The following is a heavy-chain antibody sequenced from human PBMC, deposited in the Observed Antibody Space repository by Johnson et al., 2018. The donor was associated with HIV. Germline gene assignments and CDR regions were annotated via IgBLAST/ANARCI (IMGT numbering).Heavy chain of an antibody. CDR3: AREEEWELTLVGVGAFDI. Sequence: QMLLVESGGGVVQPGRSLRLSCAASGLTFSSYGMHWVRQAPGKGLEWVAVIWYDGSNKDYADSVKGRFTISRDNSKNTLYLQMNSLRVEDTAVYYCAREEEWELTLVGVGAFDIWGQGTMVTVSS. V-gene: IGHV3-33*01. CDR2: IWYDGSNK. CDR1: GLTFSSYG. J-gene: IGHJ3*02. D-gene: IGHD1-26*01.